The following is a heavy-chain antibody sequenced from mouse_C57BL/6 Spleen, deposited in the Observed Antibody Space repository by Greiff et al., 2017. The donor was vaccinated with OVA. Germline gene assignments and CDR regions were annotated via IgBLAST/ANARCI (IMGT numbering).Heavy chain of an antibody. Sequence: QVQLQQPGPELVKPGASVKLSCKASGYTFTSYWMHWVKQRPGQGLEWIGNINPSNGGTNYNEKFKSKATLTVDKSSSTAYMQLSSLTSEDAAVYDYARDIYFYAMDYWGKGTSDTVSS. D-gene: IGHD2-12*01. V-gene: IGHV1-53*01. CDR3: ARDIYFYAMDY. CDR2: INPSNGGT. CDR1: GYTFTSYW. J-gene: IGHJ4*01.